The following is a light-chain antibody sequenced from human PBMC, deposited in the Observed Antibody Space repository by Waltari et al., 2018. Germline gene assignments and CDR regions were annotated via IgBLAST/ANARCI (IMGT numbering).Light chain of an antibody. CDR3: QQYNNYVAT. CDR1: QSISNW. J-gene: IGKJ1*01. CDR2: KAS. Sequence: DIQMTQSPSTLSASIGDRVTITCRASQSISNWLAWYQQKPGKAPKLLIYKASTLESGVPSRFSGSGSGTEFTRTISSLQPDDFATYYCQQYNNYVATFGQGTKVEIK. V-gene: IGKV1-5*03.